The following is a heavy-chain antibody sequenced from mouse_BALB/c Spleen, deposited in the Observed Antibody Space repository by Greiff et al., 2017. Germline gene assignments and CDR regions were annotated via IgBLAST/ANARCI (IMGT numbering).Heavy chain of an antibody. D-gene: IGHD1-1*01. Sequence: EVQLVESGPSLVKPSQTLSLTCSVTGDSITSGYWNWIRKFPGNKLEYMGYISYSGSTYYNPSLKSRISITRDTSKNQYYLQLNSVTTEDTATYYCARHYYGSSSAWFAYWGQGTLVTVSA. CDR2: ISYSGST. CDR3: ARHYYGSSSAWFAY. CDR1: GDSITSGY. J-gene: IGHJ3*01. V-gene: IGHV3-8*02.